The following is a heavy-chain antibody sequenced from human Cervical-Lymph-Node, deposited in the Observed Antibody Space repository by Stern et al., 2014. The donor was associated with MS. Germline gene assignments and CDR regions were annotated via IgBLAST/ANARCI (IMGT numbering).Heavy chain of an antibody. Sequence: VQLVQSGAEVKKPGASGKVSCKVSGYTLTELSMHWVRQAPGKGLEWMGGCDPEDGETIYAQKFQGRVTMTEDTSTDTAYMDLSSLRSEDTAVYYCAGMVRDDWYFDLWGRGTLVTVSS. D-gene: IGHD3-10*01. J-gene: IGHJ2*01. CDR1: GYTLTELS. CDR3: AGMVRDDWYFDL. V-gene: IGHV1-24*01. CDR2: CDPEDGET.